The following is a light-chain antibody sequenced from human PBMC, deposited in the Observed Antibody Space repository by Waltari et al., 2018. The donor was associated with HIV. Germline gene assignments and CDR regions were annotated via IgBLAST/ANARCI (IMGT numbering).Light chain of an antibody. CDR3: QQSYSTPLT. CDR1: QSISSY. CDR2: AAS. Sequence: ASVGDRVTITCRASQSISSYLNWYQQKPGKAPKLLIYAASSLQSGVPSRFSGSGSGTDFTLTISSLQPEDFATYYCQQSYSTPLTFGGGTKVEI. V-gene: IGKV1-39*01. J-gene: IGKJ4*01.